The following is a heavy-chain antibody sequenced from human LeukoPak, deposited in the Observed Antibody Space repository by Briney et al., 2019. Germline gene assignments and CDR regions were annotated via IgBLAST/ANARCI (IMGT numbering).Heavy chain of an antibody. CDR1: GGTFNNYA. Sequence: ASVKVSCKASGGTFNNYAINWVRQAPRQGLEWMGWINSNSGDTNYAQNVQGRVTMTRDTSINTAYMELSSLRSGDAAIYYCTRAGDGTRRDFDYWGQGTLVTVSS. CDR3: TRAGDGTRRDFDY. D-gene: IGHD5-24*01. CDR2: INSNSGDT. J-gene: IGHJ4*02. V-gene: IGHV1-2*02.